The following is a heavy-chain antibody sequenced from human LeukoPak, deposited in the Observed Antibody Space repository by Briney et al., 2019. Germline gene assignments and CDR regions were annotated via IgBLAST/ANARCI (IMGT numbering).Heavy chain of an antibody. J-gene: IGHJ4*02. CDR2: IGGSGDST. V-gene: IGHV3-23*01. D-gene: IGHD5-12*01. CDR3: ARGYSGYYDY. CDR1: GFTFSSYA. Sequence: GGTLRLSCAASGFTFSSYAMSWVRQAPGKGLEWVSVIGGSGDSTYYADSVKGRFTISRDNAKNTLYLQMNSLRAEDTAVYYCARGYSGYYDYWGQGTLITVSS.